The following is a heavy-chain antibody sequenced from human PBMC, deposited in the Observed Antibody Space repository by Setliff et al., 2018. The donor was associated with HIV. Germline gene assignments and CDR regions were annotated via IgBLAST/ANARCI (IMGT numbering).Heavy chain of an antibody. Sequence: SETLSLTCTVSGGSISPYYWGWIRQPPGRGLEWIGSVSYSGNPNYHPSLKSRLTISADMSKNKFSLNLTSVTAADTAVYYCARVAGGIYYGYHYYYMDVWGKGTTVTVSS. J-gene: IGHJ6*03. CDR2: VSYSGNP. CDR3: ARVAGGIYYGYHYYYMDV. V-gene: IGHV4-59*01. CDR1: GGSISPYY. D-gene: IGHD6-19*01.